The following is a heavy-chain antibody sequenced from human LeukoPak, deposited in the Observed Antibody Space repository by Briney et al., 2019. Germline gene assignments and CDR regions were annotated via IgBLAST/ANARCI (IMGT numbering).Heavy chain of an antibody. D-gene: IGHD4-17*01. CDR2: ISYDGSNK. CDR1: GFTLSSYA. V-gene: IGHV3-30-3*01. CDR3: ARDGVTTGTYYFDY. J-gene: IGHJ4*02. Sequence: PGGSLRLSCAASGFTLSSYAMHWVRQAPGKGLEWVAVISYDGSNKYYADSVKGRFTISRDNSKNTLYLQMNSLRAEDTAVYYCARDGVTTGTYYFDYWGQGTLVTVSS.